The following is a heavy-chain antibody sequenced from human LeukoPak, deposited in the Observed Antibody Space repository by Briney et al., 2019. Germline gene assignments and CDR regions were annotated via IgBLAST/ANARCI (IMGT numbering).Heavy chain of an antibody. D-gene: IGHD3-22*01. V-gene: IGHV4-4*02. J-gene: IGHJ4*02. CDR1: GDSINSLDL. CDR3: AGLVGRYSSGLYYYYFDY. Sequence: SETLSLTCTVSGDSINSLDLWSWVRQPPGKGLEWIGEMYLSGTTHSTPSVKSRVTISIDKSKNQFFLNLSSVTAADTAVYYCAGLVGRYSSGLYYYYFDYWGQGTLVTVSS. CDR2: MYLSGTT.